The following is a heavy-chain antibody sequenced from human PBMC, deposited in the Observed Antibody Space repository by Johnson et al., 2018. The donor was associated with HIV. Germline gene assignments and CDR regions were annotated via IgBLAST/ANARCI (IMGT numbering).Heavy chain of an antibody. V-gene: IGHV3-30*19. Sequence: VQLVESGGGVVQPGGSLRLSCAASGFTFSSYGMYWVRQAPGKGLEWVAVISYDGSNKYYTDSVKGRFTISRDNSKNTLYLQMNSLRAEHTAVYYCARGVGLVDGMIVDAFDIWGQGTMVTVSS. J-gene: IGHJ3*02. D-gene: IGHD3-22*01. CDR2: ISYDGSNK. CDR1: GFTFSSYG. CDR3: ARGVGLVDGMIVDAFDI.